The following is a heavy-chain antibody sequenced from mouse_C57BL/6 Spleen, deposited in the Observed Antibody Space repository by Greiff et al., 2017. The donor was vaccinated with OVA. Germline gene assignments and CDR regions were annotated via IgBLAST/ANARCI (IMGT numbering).Heavy chain of an antibody. Sequence: VQLQQSGPELVKPGASVKISCKASGYAFSSSWMNWVKQRPGKGLEWIGRIYPGDGDTNYNGKFKGKATLTADKSSSTAYMQLSSLTSEDSAVYFCARDSTMVTTKYFDYWGQGTTLTVSS. V-gene: IGHV1-82*01. CDR3: ARDSTMVTTKYFDY. D-gene: IGHD2-2*01. J-gene: IGHJ2*01. CDR2: IYPGDGDT. CDR1: GYAFSSSW.